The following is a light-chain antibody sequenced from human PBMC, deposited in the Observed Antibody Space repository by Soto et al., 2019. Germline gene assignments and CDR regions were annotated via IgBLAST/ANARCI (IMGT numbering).Light chain of an antibody. J-gene: IGLJ1*01. CDR3: SSYTSSSTRV. CDR2: EVS. Sequence: SVLTQPASVSGSPGQSITISCTGTSSDVGAYDYVSWYQQHPDKAPKLMIYEVSNRPSGVSNRFSGSKSVNTATLTISGLQAEDVADYYCSSYTSSSTRVFGTGTKVTVL. V-gene: IGLV2-14*03. CDR1: SSDVGAYDY.